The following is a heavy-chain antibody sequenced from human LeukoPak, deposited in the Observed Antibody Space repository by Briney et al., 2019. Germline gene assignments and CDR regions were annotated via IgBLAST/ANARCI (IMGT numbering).Heavy chain of an antibody. J-gene: IGHJ4*02. D-gene: IGHD6-13*01. CDR2: ISGSGSST. CDR3: AKDYFGRGIAAAGTGGHY. Sequence: PGGSLRLSCAASGFTFSSYAMSWVRQAPGKGLEWVSAISGSGSSTYYADSVKGRLTISRDNSKNTLYLQMNSLRAEDTAVYYCAKDYFGRGIAAAGTGGHYWGQGTLVTVSS. CDR1: GFTFSSYA. V-gene: IGHV3-23*01.